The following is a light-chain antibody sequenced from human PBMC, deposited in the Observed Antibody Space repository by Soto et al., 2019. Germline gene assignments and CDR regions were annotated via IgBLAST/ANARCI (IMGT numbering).Light chain of an antibody. Sequence: QSVLTQPASVSGSPGQSITISCTGTSSDVGGYNYVSWYQHHPGKAPKLMIYEVNNRPSGVSNRFSGSKSGNTASLTISGLQAEDEADYYCSSYTTSNTPVVFGGGTKLTVL. CDR2: EVN. V-gene: IGLV2-14*01. J-gene: IGLJ2*01. CDR1: SSDVGGYNY. CDR3: SSYTTSNTPVV.